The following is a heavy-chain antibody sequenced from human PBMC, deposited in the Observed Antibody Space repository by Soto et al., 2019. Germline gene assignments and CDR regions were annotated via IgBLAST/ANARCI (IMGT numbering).Heavy chain of an antibody. J-gene: IGHJ4*02. V-gene: IGHV1-58*01. Sequence: SVKVSCKASGFTFTSSAVQWVRQARGQRLEWIGWIVVGSGNTNYAQKFQERVTITRDMSTSTAYMELSSLRAEDTAVYYCARLMSSRAFEYWGQGTLVTVSS. CDR2: IVVGSGNT. CDR3: ARLMSSRAFEY. CDR1: GFTFTSSA. D-gene: IGHD3-10*02.